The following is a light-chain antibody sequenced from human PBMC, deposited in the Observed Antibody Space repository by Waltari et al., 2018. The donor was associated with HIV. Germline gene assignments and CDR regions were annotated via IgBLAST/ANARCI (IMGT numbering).Light chain of an antibody. CDR2: HAS. CDR3: QQRSNWPRFT. J-gene: IGKJ2*01. Sequence: EIVLTQSPATLSLSPGERATLSCRASQSVRTSLSWYQQKPGQAPRLLISHASNRATGIPARFSGSGSGTDFTLTISSLEPEDFVVYYCQQRSNWPRFTFGQGTRLEI. V-gene: IGKV3-11*01. CDR1: QSVRTS.